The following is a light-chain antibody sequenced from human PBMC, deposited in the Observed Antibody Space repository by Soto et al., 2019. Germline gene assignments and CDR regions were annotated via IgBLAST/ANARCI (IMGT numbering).Light chain of an antibody. CDR3: QQYNGYSRT. J-gene: IGKJ1*01. CDR2: DAS. CDR1: QSIGSS. Sequence: DIQMTLSPSTLSASVGDRVTITCRASQSIGSSLAWYQQKPGKAPKLLIFDASNLERGVPSRFSGSGSETAFTLTIRSLQPDDFSTYYCQQYNGYSRTFGQGTKVDIK. V-gene: IGKV1-5*01.